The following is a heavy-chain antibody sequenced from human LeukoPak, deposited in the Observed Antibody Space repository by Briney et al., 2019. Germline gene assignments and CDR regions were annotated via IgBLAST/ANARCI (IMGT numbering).Heavy chain of an antibody. CDR1: GYTLTELS. CDR3: ATAPYSGYDWGYYYGMDV. Sequence: ASVKVSCKVSGYTLTELSMHWVRQAPGKGLEWMGGFDPEDGETIYAQKFQGRVTMTEDTSTDTAYMELSSLRSEDTAVYYCATAPYSGYDWGYYYGMDVWGQGTTVTVSS. V-gene: IGHV1-24*01. D-gene: IGHD5-12*01. J-gene: IGHJ6*02. CDR2: FDPEDGET.